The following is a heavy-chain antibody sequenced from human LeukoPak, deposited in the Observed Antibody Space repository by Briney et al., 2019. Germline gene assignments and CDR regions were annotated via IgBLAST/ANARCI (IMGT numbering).Heavy chain of an antibody. CDR1: GFNFKNAW. V-gene: IGHV3-15*01. CDR3: RGVTSSDFDI. CDR2: IKTKTDGGIR. J-gene: IGHJ3*02. Sequence: PGGSLRLSCGASGFNFKNAWMTWVRQAPGKGLEWDGRIKTKTDGGIRDYATSVKGRFTISRDDPNNKVYLQMNNLQTEDTAVYYCRGVTSSDFDIWGQGTMVTVSS. D-gene: IGHD2-21*02.